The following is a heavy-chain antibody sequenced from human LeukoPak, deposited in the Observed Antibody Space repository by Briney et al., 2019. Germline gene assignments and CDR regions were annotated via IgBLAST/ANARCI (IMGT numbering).Heavy chain of an antibody. Sequence: ASVKVSCKASGGTFSSYAISWVRQAPGQGLEWMGGIIPIFGTANYAQKFQGRVTITTDKSTSTAYMELSSLRSEDTAVYYCARESVWFGELKGAFDPWGQGTLVTVSS. CDR1: GGTFSSYA. D-gene: IGHD3-10*01. J-gene: IGHJ5*02. CDR3: ARESVWFGELKGAFDP. CDR2: IIPIFGTA. V-gene: IGHV1-69*05.